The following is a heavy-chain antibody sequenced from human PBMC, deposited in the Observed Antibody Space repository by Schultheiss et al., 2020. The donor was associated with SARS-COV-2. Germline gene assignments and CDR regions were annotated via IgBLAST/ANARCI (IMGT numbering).Heavy chain of an antibody. Sequence: SETLSLTCAVYGGSFSGYYWSWIRQPPGKGLEWIGYIYHSGSTYYNPSLKSRVTISVDTSKNQFSLKLSSVTAADTAVYYCARQAAVAYSWGQGTLVTVSS. V-gene: IGHV4-34*01. CDR3: ARQAAVAYS. CDR2: IYHSGST. J-gene: IGHJ4*02. CDR1: GGSFSGYY. D-gene: IGHD6-19*01.